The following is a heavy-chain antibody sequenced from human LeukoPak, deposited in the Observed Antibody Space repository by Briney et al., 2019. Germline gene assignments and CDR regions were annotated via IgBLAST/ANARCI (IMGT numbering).Heavy chain of an antibody. Sequence: SGTLSLKSAIDGGSVSGYYWSWIRQPPGKGLEWIGEINHSGSTNYNTSLKSRVTISVDTSRDQFSLKLSSVTAADTAVYYCARAARLVARAFDYWGQGTLVTVSS. CDR1: GGSVSGYY. J-gene: IGHJ4*02. D-gene: IGHD6-6*01. CDR3: ARAARLVARAFDY. V-gene: IGHV4-34*01. CDR2: INHSGST.